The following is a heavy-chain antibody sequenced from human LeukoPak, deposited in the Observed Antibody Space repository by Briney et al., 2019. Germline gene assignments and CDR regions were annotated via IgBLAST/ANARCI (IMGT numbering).Heavy chain of an antibody. D-gene: IGHD6-13*01. V-gene: IGHV4-34*01. CDR2: INHSGST. J-gene: IGHJ5*02. CDR1: GGSFSGYY. Sequence: PSETLSLTCAVYGGSFSGYYWSWIRQPPGKGLEWIGEINHSGSTNYNPSLKSRVTISVDTSKNQFSLKLSSVTAADTAVYYCAKAYRSSWYWIRWFDPWGQGTLVTVSS. CDR3: AKAYRSSWYWIRWFDP.